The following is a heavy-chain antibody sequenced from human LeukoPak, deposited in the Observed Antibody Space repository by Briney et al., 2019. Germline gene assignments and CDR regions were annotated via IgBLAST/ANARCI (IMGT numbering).Heavy chain of an antibody. CDR3: AREHNDYGDYLDY. Sequence: GGSLRLSCAASGFTFSSYSMNWVRQAPGMGLEWVSYISSSSTIYYADSVKGRFTISRDNAKNSLYLQMNSLRAEDTAVYYCAREHNDYGDYLDYWGQGTLVTVSS. CDR1: GFTFSSYS. CDR2: ISSSSTI. D-gene: IGHD4-17*01. V-gene: IGHV3-48*01. J-gene: IGHJ4*02.